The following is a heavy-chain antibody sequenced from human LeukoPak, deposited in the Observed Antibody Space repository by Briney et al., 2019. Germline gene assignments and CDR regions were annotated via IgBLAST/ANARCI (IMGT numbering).Heavy chain of an antibody. CDR3: ARDLRTFDS. Sequence: PWGSLRLTCAASGFTFSSYWMAWVRQAPGKGLEWVANIKHNGHALNYVDSVEGRFTISRDNAQNSLYLHMTSLRAEDTAVYYCARDLRTFDSWGQRTLVTLSS. D-gene: IGHD4-17*01. V-gene: IGHV3-7*01. J-gene: IGHJ4*02. CDR1: GFTFSSYW. CDR2: IKHNGHAL.